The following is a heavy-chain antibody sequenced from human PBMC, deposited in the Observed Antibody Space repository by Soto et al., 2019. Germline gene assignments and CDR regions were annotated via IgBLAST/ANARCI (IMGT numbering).Heavy chain of an antibody. CDR3: ARGHHSSAWYGTFGY. CDR1: GFTFSDYY. V-gene: IGHV3-11*01. Sequence: QVQLVEAGGGLVKPGGSLRLSCAVSGFTFSDYYMSWIRQAPGKGLEWVSYISSSGSTIYYADSVKGRFTISRDNAKNSLYLQMTSLRAEDTAGYYCARGHHSSAWYGTFGYWGQGTQVTVSS. D-gene: IGHD6-19*01. J-gene: IGHJ4*02. CDR2: ISSSGSTI.